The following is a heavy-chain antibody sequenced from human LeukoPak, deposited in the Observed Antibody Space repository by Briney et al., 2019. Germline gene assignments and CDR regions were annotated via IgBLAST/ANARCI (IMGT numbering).Heavy chain of an antibody. D-gene: IGHD5-18*01. CDR1: EYTFTNYY. Sequence: GASVTVSCKASEYTFTNYYMHWVRQAPGQGLEWMGWINPNSGGTNYAQKFQGRVTMTRDTSISTAYMEVSGLRSDDTAVYYCATADSYGYPPVGYWGQGTLVTVSS. V-gene: IGHV1-2*02. CDR2: INPNSGGT. CDR3: ATADSYGYPPVGY. J-gene: IGHJ4*02.